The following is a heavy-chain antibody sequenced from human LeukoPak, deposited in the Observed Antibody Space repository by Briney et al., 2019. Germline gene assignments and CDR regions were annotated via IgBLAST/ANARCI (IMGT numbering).Heavy chain of an antibody. J-gene: IGHJ4*02. V-gene: IGHV1-46*01. D-gene: IGHD1-26*01. CDR3: ARARDGSYLDY. CDR2: ISPSGGST. Sequence: ASVKVSCKASGYSFTNYYMHWVRQAPGQGLEWMGIISPSGGSTTYAQKFQDRVTMTGDTSTSTVYMELSSLRSEGTAVYFCARARDGSYLDYWGQGTLVTVSS. CDR1: GYSFTNYY.